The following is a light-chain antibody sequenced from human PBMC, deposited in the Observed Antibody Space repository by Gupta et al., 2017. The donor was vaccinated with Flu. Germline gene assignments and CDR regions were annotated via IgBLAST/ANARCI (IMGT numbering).Light chain of an antibody. J-gene: IGKJ2*03. Sequence: DRVTITCRASQSINNWLAWYQQKPGKAPKLLIYQASILESGVPSRFSGSGSGTEFTLTISCLQADDFAAYYCQQYSSYSGYSFGQGTKAEIK. CDR1: QSINNW. CDR3: QQYSSYSGYS. CDR2: QAS. V-gene: IGKV1-5*03.